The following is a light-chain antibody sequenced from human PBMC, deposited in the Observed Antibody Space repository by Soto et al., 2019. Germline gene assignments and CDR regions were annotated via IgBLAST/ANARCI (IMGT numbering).Light chain of an antibody. CDR1: SSDVGGYNY. CDR3: SSYAGSNNLGV. Sequence: QPGLTQPPSGSGSPVQSVTISCTGTSSDVGGYNYVSWYQQHPGKAPKLMIYEVSERPSGVPDRFSGSKSGNTASLTVSGLQAEDEADYYCSSYAGSNNLGVFGTGTKVTVL. J-gene: IGLJ1*01. V-gene: IGLV2-8*01. CDR2: EVS.